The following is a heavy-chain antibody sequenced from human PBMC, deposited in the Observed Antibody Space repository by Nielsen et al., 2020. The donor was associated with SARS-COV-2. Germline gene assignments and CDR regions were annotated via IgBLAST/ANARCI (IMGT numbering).Heavy chain of an antibody. CDR3: ARDAGSYQDAFDI. CDR2: IYYSGST. Sequence: SETLSLTCAVYGGSFSGYYWSWIRQPQGKGLEWIGYIYYSGSTNYNPSLKSRVTISVDTSKNQFSLKLSSVTAADTAVYYCARDAGSYQDAFDIWGQGTMVTVSS. J-gene: IGHJ3*02. V-gene: IGHV4-59*13. D-gene: IGHD3-10*01. CDR1: GGSFSGYY.